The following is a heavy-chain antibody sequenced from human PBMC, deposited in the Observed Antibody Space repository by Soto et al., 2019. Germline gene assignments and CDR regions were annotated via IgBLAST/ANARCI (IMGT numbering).Heavy chain of an antibody. CDR2: INHSGST. V-gene: IGHV4-34*01. CDR3: ARTNHYDYVWGSYRTYHQFYGMDV. Sequence: PSETLSLTCAVYGRSLSGYYWSWIRQPPEKGLEWIGEINHSGSTNYNPSLRSRVTISVDTSKNQFSLSLTSVTAADTGVYYCARTNHYDYVWGSYRTYHQFYGMDVWGQGSTVTVSS. D-gene: IGHD3-16*02. J-gene: IGHJ6*02. CDR1: GRSLSGYY.